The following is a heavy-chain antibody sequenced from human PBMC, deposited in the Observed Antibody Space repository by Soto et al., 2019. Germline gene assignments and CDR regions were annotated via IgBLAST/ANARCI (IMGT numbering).Heavy chain of an antibody. CDR2: IYWNDDK. Sequence: SGPTLVNPTQTRTLTCAFSGFSLITSGGLVVCILQPPGKALEWLALIYWNDDKRYSPSRKSRLTITKDTSKNQVVLTMTNMDPVDTATYYCAHRHNSAWYDAFDIWGRGTVVTVSS. V-gene: IGHV2-5*01. CDR3: AHRHNSAWYDAFDI. D-gene: IGHD6-19*01. CDR1: GFSLITSGGL. J-gene: IGHJ3*02.